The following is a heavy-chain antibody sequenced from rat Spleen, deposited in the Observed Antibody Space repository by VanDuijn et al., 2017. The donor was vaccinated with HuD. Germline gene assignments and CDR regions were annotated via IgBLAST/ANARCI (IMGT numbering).Heavy chain of an antibody. CDR1: GFTFSDYY. CDR2: ISYEGSST. D-gene: IGHD1-11*01. J-gene: IGHJ4*01. V-gene: IGHV5-22*01. CDR3: ARITTEARGVMDA. Sequence: EVQLVESGGGLVQPGRSLKLSCAASGFTFSDYYMAWVRQAPKKGLEWVASISYEGSSTYYGDSVKGRFTISRDNAKSTLYLQMNSLRSEDTATYYCARITTEARGVMDAWGQGASVTVSS.